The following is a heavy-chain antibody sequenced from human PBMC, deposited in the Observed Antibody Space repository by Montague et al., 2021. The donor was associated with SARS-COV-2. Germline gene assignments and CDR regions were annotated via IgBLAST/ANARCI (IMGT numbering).Heavy chain of an antibody. CDR3: ARVRYYGSWTSLGMDV. Sequence: SETLSLTCAGDVHSGVVDFRSRSDEHPSELQSRLGVVCRSGRANYNPSLKSRVTISVDTSKNQFSLKLSSVTAADTAVYYCARVRYYGSWTSLGMDVWGQGTTVTVSS. J-gene: IGHJ6*02. CDR2: VCRSGRA. V-gene: IGHV4-34*01. CDR1: VHSGVVDF. D-gene: IGHD3-10*01.